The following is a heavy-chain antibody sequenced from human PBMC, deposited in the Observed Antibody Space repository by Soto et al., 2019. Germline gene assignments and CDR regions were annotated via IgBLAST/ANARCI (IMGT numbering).Heavy chain of an antibody. CDR1: GYTFTTYA. V-gene: IGHV1-3*01. J-gene: IGHJ4*02. CDR2: INAGNGNT. Sequence: ASVKVSCKASGYTFTTYAMHWVRQAPGQRLEWMGWINAGNGNTKYSQKFQGRVTITRDTSASAAYMELSSLRSGDTAVYYCARVNCDSTSWPPFDSWGQGTLVTVSS. CDR3: ARVNCDSTSWPPFDS. D-gene: IGHD2-2*01.